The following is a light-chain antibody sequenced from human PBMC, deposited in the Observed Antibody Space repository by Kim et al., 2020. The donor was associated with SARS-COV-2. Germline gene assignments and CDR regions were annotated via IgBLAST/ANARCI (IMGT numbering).Light chain of an antibody. V-gene: IGKV3-20*01. CDR1: QPIRKDF. CDR3: QRYGGPPPYT. CDR2: HAS. Sequence: SPGDRATLSFRASQPIRKDFVAWYQQKPGQAPRLLIYHASVRASDIPVRFSGTGSATDFTLSINRLEPEDFAVYYCQRYGGPPPYTFGQGTKLEI. J-gene: IGKJ2*01.